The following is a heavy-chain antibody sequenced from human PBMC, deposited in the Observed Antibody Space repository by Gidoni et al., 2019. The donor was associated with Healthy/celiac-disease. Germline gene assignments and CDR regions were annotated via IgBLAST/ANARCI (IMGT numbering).Heavy chain of an antibody. Sequence: QVQLVQSGAEVKKPGASVKVSCKASGYTFTSYGISWVRQAPGQVLAWMGWISAYNGNTNYAQKLQGRVTMTTDTSTNTAYMELRSLRSDDTAVYYCARDYRGSGRYYFDYWGQGTLVTVSS. D-gene: IGHD6-19*01. CDR1: GYTFTSYG. CDR3: ARDYRGSGRYYFDY. J-gene: IGHJ4*02. CDR2: ISAYNGNT. V-gene: IGHV1-18*01.